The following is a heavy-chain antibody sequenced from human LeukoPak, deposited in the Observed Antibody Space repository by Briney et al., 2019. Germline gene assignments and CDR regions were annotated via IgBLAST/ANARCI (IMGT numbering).Heavy chain of an antibody. CDR3: AKGDYYDSSGDQA. J-gene: IGHJ4*02. CDR1: GFTFRGYA. V-gene: IGHV3-23*01. D-gene: IGHD3-22*01. Sequence: GGSLRLSCAASGFTFRGYAMSWVRQAPGKGLEWVSAISGSGGSTYYADSVKGRFTISRDNSKNTLYLQMNSLRAEDTAVYYCAKGDYYDSSGDQAWGQGTLVTVSS. CDR2: ISGSGGST.